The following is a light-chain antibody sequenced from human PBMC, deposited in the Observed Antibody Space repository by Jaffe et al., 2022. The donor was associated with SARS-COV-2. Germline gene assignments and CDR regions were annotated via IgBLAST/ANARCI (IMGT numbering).Light chain of an antibody. J-gene: IGKJ1*01. Sequence: DIQMTQSPSSLSASVGDRVTITCRASQSISGYLNWYQQKPGKAPKLLIYAAYRLQSGVPSRFSGSGSGTDFTLTISSLQPEDFATYYCQQSHSTPWTFGQGTKVEIK. CDR2: AAY. CDR1: QSISGY. V-gene: IGKV1-39*01. CDR3: QQSHSTPWT.